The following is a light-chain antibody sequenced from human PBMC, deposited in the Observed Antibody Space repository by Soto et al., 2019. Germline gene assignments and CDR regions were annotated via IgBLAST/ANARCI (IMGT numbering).Light chain of an antibody. Sequence: EIVLAQSPGTLSLSPGESATLSCRASQSVSSSFLAWYQQKAGQAPRLLIYGASRRATGIPDRFSGSGSGTDFTLTISSLQPDDFATYYCQQYNSYSFGQGTKVDIK. CDR1: QSVSSSF. J-gene: IGKJ1*01. CDR3: QQYNSYS. V-gene: IGKV3-20*01. CDR2: GAS.